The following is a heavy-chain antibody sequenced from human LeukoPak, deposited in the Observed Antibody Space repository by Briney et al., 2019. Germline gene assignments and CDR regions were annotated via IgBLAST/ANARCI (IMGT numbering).Heavy chain of an antibody. CDR2: IGSSSGTI. CDR3: AGVLKGYCSSTGCYSNDY. Sequence: GSLPLSCAASGFTFSSYSMNWVRQAPGKGLEWVSYIGSSSGTIYYADSVKGRFTISKDNAKNSLYLQMNSLRAEDTAVYYCAGVLKGYCSSTGCYSNDYWGQGTLVTVSS. V-gene: IGHV3-48*04. D-gene: IGHD2-2*01. CDR1: GFTFSSYS. J-gene: IGHJ4*02.